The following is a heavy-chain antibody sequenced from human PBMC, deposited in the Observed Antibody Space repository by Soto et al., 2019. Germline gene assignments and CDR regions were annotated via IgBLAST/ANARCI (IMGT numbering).Heavy chain of an antibody. CDR2: IYYSGCT. CDR1: DGSISSGDYY. Sequence: RSATLSLTRTFSDGSISSGDYYWNWIRPPPGKGLEWIGYIYYSGCTSYNPSLKSRVTISVDTSKKQFSLKLSSVTAADTAVYYWARASEERFMGLDPWGKGTQVLVSS. CDR3: ARASEERFMGLDP. D-gene: IGHD3-10*01. V-gene: IGHV4-30-4*01. J-gene: IGHJ5*02.